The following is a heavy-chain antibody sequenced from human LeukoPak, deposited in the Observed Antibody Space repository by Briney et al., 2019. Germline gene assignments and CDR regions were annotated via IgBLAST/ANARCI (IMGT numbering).Heavy chain of an antibody. CDR3: ARRAVTNHFDS. Sequence: PGGSLRLSCAASGFTFSSYAMSWVRQAPGKGLEWVSVIYSGGSTYYADSVKGRFTISRDNSKNTLYLQMSSLRAEDTAVYYCARRAVTNHFDSWGQGTLVTVSS. J-gene: IGHJ4*02. D-gene: IGHD4-17*01. CDR1: GFTFSSYA. CDR2: IYSGGST. V-gene: IGHV3-66*02.